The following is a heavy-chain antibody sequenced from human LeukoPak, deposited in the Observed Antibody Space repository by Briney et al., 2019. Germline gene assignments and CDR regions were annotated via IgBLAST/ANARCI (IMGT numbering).Heavy chain of an antibody. CDR2: ISNDGSKK. CDR3: AKDRYSYAFEYSDS. J-gene: IGHJ4*02. V-gene: IGHV3-30*18. CDR1: GFTFSSYG. Sequence: GGSLRLPCAASGFTFSSYGMHWVRQAPGKGLDWVAVISNDGSKKYYADSVKGRFTISRDNSKNTLSLQVSSLRTEDTAVYYCAKDRYSYAFEYSDSWGQGTLVTVSS. D-gene: IGHD5-18*01.